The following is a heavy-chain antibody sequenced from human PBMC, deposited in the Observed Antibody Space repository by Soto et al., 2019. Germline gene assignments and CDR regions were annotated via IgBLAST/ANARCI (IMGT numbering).Heavy chain of an antibody. CDR2: ISSSRSTI. Sequence: GGSLRLSCAASGFTFSSYSMNWVRQAPGKGLEWVSYISSSRSTIYYADSVKGRFTISRDNAKNSLYLQMNSLRDEDTAVYYCARTQGDSGYDLDYYFDYWGQGTLVTVSS. V-gene: IGHV3-48*02. CDR3: ARTQGDSGYDLDYYFDY. D-gene: IGHD5-12*01. CDR1: GFTFSSYS. J-gene: IGHJ4*02.